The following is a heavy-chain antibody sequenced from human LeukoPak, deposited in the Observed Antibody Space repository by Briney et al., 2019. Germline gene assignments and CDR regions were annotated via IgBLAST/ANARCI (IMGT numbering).Heavy chain of an antibody. CDR2: ISETGGTI. CDR3: AREMTIITYSFDS. Sequence: GGSLRLSCAASGFTFSNYAMSWVRQAPGKGLEWVSAISETGGTIHYADSVRGRFIISRDNSKNTLYLQMNSLRAEDTAVYYCAREMTIITYSFDSWGQGTLVTVSS. CDR1: GFTFSNYA. D-gene: IGHD5-24*01. J-gene: IGHJ4*02. V-gene: IGHV3-23*01.